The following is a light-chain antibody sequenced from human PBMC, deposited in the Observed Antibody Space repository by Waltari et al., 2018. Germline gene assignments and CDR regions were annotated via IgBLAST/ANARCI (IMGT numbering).Light chain of an antibody. J-gene: IGKJ4*01. Sequence: EIVLTQSPGTLSLSPGERATLSCRASQSVTTTYLAGHQQKPGQAPRLLIYGASSRATGIPDRFSGSGSGTDFTLTISRLEPEDCAVYYCQQYGSSLPLTFGGGTKVESK. V-gene: IGKV3-20*01. CDR2: GAS. CDR3: QQYGSSLPLT. CDR1: QSVTTTY.